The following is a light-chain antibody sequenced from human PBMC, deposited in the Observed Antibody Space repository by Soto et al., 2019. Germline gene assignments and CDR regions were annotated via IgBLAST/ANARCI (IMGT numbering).Light chain of an antibody. CDR3: QQANTSPLT. CDR1: KGIGSE. CDR2: DAS. Sequence: DIQMTQSPSSVSASVGDRVTITCRASKGIGSELVWYQQKPGKAPNLLIYDASTLQSGVPSRFSGSGSGTDFTLTISSLQPEDFVTYYCQQANTSPLTFGQGTRLDIE. V-gene: IGKV1-12*01. J-gene: IGKJ5*01.